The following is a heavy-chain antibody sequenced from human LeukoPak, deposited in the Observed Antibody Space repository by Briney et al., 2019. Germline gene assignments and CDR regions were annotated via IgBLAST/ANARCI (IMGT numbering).Heavy chain of an antibody. D-gene: IGHD6-13*01. CDR3: AKGQQQLVRGTVFDY. CDR2: ISSSSSTI. V-gene: IGHV3-48*01. CDR1: GFTFSSYS. Sequence: QAGGSLRLSCAASGFTFSSYSMNWVRQAPGKGLEWISYISSSSSTIYYADSVKGRFTISRDNAKNSLYLQMSSLRAEDTAVYYCAKGQQQLVRGTVFDYWGQGTLVTVSS. J-gene: IGHJ4*02.